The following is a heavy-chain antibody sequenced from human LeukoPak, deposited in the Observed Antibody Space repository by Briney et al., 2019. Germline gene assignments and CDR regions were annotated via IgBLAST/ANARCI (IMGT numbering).Heavy chain of an antibody. J-gene: IGHJ3*02. D-gene: IGHD3-16*01. CDR1: GFTFSSYW. Sequence: GSLRLSCAASGFTFSSYWMHWIRQPPGKGLEWIGSIYYSGSTYYNPSLKSRVTISVDTSKNQFSLKLSSVTAADTAVYYCAREDDSSAFDIWGQGTMVTVSS. CDR3: AREDDSSAFDI. CDR2: IYYSGST. V-gene: IGHV4-39*07.